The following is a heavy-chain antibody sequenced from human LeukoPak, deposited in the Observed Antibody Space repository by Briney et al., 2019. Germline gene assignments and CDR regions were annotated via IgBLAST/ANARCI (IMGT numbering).Heavy chain of an antibody. Sequence: SVKVSCKASGGTFSSYAISWVRQAPGQGLERMGGIIPIFGTANYAQKFQGRVTITADESTSTAYMELSSLRSEDTAVYYCARDPRSYCGGDCYFRYWGQGTLVTVSS. D-gene: IGHD2-21*01. CDR3: ARDPRSYCGGDCYFRY. CDR1: GGTFSSYA. J-gene: IGHJ4*02. CDR2: IIPIFGTA. V-gene: IGHV1-69*13.